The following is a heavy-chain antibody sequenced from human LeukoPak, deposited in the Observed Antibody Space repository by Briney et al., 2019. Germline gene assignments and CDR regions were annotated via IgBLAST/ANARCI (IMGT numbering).Heavy chain of an antibody. V-gene: IGHV1-18*01. D-gene: IGHD6-6*01. CDR2: ISAYNGNT. CDR1: GYTFTSYD. CDR3: AITSSSPNWFDP. Sequence: ASVKVSCKASGYTFTSYDINWVRQATGQGLEWMGWISAYNGNTNYAQKLQGRVTMTTDTSTSTAYMELRSLRSDDTAVYYCAITSSSPNWFDPWGQGTLVTVSS. J-gene: IGHJ5*02.